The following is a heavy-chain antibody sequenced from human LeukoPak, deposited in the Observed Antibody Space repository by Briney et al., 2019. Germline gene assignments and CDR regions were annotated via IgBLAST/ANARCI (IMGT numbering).Heavy chain of an antibody. CDR2: ISSGSNYV. D-gene: IGHD2-2*01. CDR1: GFTFSSYS. Sequence: GGSLRLSCAASGFTFSSYSMNWVRQAPGKGLEWVSSISSGSNYVYYANSVKGRFTISRDNAKNSLFLQLNSLRAEDTAVYYCARLRGYCSSSSCYGAEDYWGQGTLVTVSS. J-gene: IGHJ4*02. V-gene: IGHV3-21*01. CDR3: ARLRGYCSSSSCYGAEDY.